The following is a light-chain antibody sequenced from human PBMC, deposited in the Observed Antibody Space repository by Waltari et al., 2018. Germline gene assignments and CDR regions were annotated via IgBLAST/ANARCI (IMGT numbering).Light chain of an antibody. CDR3: QQYYSHPRT. V-gene: IGKV1-8*01. Sequence: AIRITQSPSSLSASTGDRVTITCRASQGSSTYLAWHQQKPGKAPKLLIYAASTLQSGVPSIFSGSGSSTDFTLSLSSLQSEVFATYYCQQYYSHPRTFGQVTQVES. CDR2: AAS. CDR1: QGSSTY. J-gene: IGKJ1*01.